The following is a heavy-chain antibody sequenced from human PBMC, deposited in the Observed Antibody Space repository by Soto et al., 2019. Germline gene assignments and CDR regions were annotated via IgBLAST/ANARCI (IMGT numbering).Heavy chain of an antibody. V-gene: IGHV4-59*01. CDR1: GDSISGYY. Sequence: SETLSLTCTVSGDSISGYYWSWIRQPPGKGLEWIGYIYESGSINYKPSLKSRVTMSIDTSKNQFSLKLISVTAADTAVYYCARSGRSGYYYYYGMDVWGHGTTVTVSS. CDR3: ARSGRSGYYYYYGMDV. J-gene: IGHJ6*02. D-gene: IGHD3-22*01. CDR2: IYESGSI.